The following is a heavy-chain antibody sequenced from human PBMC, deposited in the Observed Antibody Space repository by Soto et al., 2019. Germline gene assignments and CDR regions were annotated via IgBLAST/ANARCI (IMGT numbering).Heavy chain of an antibody. CDR1: GYTFTSYA. Sequence: ASVKVSCKASGYTFTSYAMHWVRQAPGQRLEWMGWINAGNGNTKYSQKFQGRVTITRDTSASTAYMELSSLRSEDTAVYYCATSQRFLEWSPLYYYYMDVWGKGTTVTVSS. CDR3: ATSQRFLEWSPLYYYYMDV. J-gene: IGHJ6*03. CDR2: INAGNGNT. D-gene: IGHD3-3*01. V-gene: IGHV1-3*01.